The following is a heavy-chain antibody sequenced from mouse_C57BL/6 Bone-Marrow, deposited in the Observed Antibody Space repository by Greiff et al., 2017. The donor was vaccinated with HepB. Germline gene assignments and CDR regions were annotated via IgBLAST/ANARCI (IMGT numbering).Heavy chain of an antibody. CDR2: ISGGGGNT. V-gene: IGHV5-9*01. CDR3: ARQDTTVRLYFDY. CDR1: GFAFSSYT. D-gene: IGHD1-1*01. J-gene: IGHJ2*01. Sequence: EVQLVESGGGLVKPGGSLKLPCAASGFAFSSYTMSWVRQTPEKRLEWVATISGGGGNTYYPDSVKGRFTISRDNAKNTLYLQMSSLRSEDTALYYCARQDTTVRLYFDYWGQGTTLTVSS.